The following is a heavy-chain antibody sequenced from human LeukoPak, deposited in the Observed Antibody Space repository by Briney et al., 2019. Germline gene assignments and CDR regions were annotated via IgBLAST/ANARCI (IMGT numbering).Heavy chain of an antibody. CDR1: GGSISSYY. J-gene: IGHJ6*02. CDR3: ARDPVGNYEHGYYYGMDV. Sequence: SETLSLTCTVSGGSISSYYWSWIRQPPGKGLEWIGYIYYSGSTNYNPSLKSRVTISVDTSKNQFSLKLSSVTAADTAVYYCARDPVGNYEHGYYYGMDVWGQGTTVTVSS. CDR2: IYYSGST. V-gene: IGHV4-59*01. D-gene: IGHD3-3*01.